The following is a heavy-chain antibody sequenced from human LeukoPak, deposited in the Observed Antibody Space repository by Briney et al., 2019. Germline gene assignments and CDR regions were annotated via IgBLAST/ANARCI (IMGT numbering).Heavy chain of an antibody. J-gene: IGHJ4*02. CDR1: GYSISSGYY. Sequence: SETLSLTCAVSGYSISSGYYWGWIRQPPGKGLEWIGSIHHSGSIYYNPSLKSRVTISVDTSKDQFSLKLSSVTAADTAVYYCARVAVTRLGELSPYDYWGQGTLVTVSS. V-gene: IGHV4-38-2*01. CDR2: IHHSGSI. D-gene: IGHD3-16*02. CDR3: ARVAVTRLGELSPYDY.